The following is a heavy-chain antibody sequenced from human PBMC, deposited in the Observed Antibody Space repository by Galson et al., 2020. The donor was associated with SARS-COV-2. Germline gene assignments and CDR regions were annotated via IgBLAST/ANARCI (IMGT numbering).Heavy chain of an antibody. V-gene: IGHV4-34*01. Sequence: SETLSLTCAVYGGSFSGYYWTWIRQTPGKGLDWIGEINHSGSTNYNPSLKSRVTISVDTSKNQFSLTVNSVTAADTAVYYCARADPTYGSGTTDYWGQGTLVTVSS. D-gene: IGHD3-10*01. J-gene: IGHJ4*02. CDR1: GGSFSGYY. CDR3: ARADPTYGSGTTDY. CDR2: INHSGST.